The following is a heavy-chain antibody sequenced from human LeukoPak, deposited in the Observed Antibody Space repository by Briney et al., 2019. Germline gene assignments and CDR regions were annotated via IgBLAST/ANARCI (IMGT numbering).Heavy chain of an antibody. CDR1: GFTFSTYA. J-gene: IGHJ4*02. Sequence: GGSLRLSCAASGFTFSTYAMSWVRQTPGKGLEWVSIINNSGGSTYYADSVKGRFTIARDNSKNTLYLQMNSLRAEDTAVYYCARGPGPTGGPYHPIDYWGQGTLVTVSS. D-gene: IGHD2-8*02. V-gene: IGHV3-23*01. CDR2: INNSGGST. CDR3: ARGPGPTGGPYHPIDY.